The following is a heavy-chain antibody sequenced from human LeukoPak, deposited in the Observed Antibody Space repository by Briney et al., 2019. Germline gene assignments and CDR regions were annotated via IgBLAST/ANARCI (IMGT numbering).Heavy chain of an antibody. CDR3: AREHYDILTGPV. CDR2: IYHSGST. Sequence: SETLSLTCTVSGGSISSSSYYWGWIRQPPGKGLEWIGSIYHSGSTYYNPSLKSRVTISVDTSKNQFSLKLSSVTAADTAVYYCAREHYDILTGPVWGQGTMVTVSS. D-gene: IGHD3-9*01. V-gene: IGHV4-39*07. J-gene: IGHJ3*01. CDR1: GGSISSSSYY.